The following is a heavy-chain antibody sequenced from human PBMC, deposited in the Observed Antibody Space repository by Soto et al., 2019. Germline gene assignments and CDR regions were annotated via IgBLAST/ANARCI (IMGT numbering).Heavy chain of an antibody. CDR3: ARGGKGRPLVFNYSMDV. Sequence: ASVKVSCKASGYSFTSYHINWVRQAPGQGLEWMGWMNPNNADTGYAQKFQGRVTLTRSSSITTAYMELSSLKSEDTATYYCARGGKGRPLVFNYSMDVWGQGTTVTVS. J-gene: IGHJ6*02. CDR1: GYSFTSYH. CDR2: MNPNNADT. V-gene: IGHV1-8*01.